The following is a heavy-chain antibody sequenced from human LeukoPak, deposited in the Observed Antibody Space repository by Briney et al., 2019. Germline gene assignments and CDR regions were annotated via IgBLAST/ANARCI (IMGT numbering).Heavy chain of an antibody. CDR1: GGSISSSRYY. CDR2: IYYSGST. V-gene: IGHV4-39*01. J-gene: IGHJ5*02. D-gene: IGHD6-6*01. Sequence: SETLSLTCTVSGGSISSSRYYWGWIRQPPGKGLEWICSIYYSGSTYYNPSLKSRVTISVDTSKNQFSLKLGSLTAADTAVYYCARHWVTSSSTNWFDHWGQGALVTVSS. CDR3: ARHWVTSSSTNWFDH.